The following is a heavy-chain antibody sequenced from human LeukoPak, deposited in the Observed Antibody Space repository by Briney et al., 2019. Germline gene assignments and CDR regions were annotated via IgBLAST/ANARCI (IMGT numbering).Heavy chain of an antibody. CDR2: INHSGST. D-gene: IGHD3-22*01. V-gene: IGHV4-34*01. CDR1: GVSFSGYY. CDR3: ARARDSSGYDQLDAFDI. J-gene: IGHJ3*02. Sequence: SETLSLTCAVYGVSFSGYYWSWIRQPPGKGLEWIGEINHSGSTNYNPSLKSRVTISVDTSKNQFSLKLSSVTAADTAVYYCARARDSSGYDQLDAFDIWGQGTMVTVSS.